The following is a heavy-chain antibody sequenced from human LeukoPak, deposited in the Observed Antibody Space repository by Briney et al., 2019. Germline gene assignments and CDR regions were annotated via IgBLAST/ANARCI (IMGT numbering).Heavy chain of an antibody. CDR1: GFTFSSYD. D-gene: IGHD3-22*01. J-gene: IGHJ4*02. CDR3: ARSYYDSSGYLFDY. CDR2: IGTAGDT. Sequence: GGSLRLSCAASGFTFSSYDMHWVRQATGKGLEWVSAIGTAGDTYYPGSVKGRFTISRENAKNSLYLQMNSLRAGDTAVYYCARSYYDSSGYLFDYWGQGTLVTVSP. V-gene: IGHV3-13*01.